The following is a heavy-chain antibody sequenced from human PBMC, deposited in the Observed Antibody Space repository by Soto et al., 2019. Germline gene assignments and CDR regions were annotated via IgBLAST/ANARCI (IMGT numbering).Heavy chain of an antibody. Sequence: GGSLRLSCAASGFTFSSYGMHWVRQAPGKGLEWVAVISYDGSNKYYADSVKGRFTISRDNSENTLYLQMNSLRAEDTAVYYCAKGPKVYNWNYYFDYWGQGTLVTVSS. D-gene: IGHD1-7*01. CDR1: GFTFSSYG. V-gene: IGHV3-30*18. CDR3: AKGPKVYNWNYYFDY. J-gene: IGHJ4*02. CDR2: ISYDGSNK.